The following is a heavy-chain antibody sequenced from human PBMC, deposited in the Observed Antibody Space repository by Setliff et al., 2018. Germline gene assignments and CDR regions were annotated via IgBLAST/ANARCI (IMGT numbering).Heavy chain of an antibody. CDR1: RFTFSNYS. CDR3: AKPLGGEYYYYGMDV. Sequence: GGSLRLSCAASRFTFSNYSMNWVRQAPGKGLEWVSMISGSAQTTYYADSVKARFTISRDKSRITLYLQMSSLRAEDTAVYYCAKPLGGEYYYYGMDVWGQGTTVTVS. V-gene: IGHV3-23*01. CDR2: ISGSAQTT. D-gene: IGHD3-16*01. J-gene: IGHJ6*02.